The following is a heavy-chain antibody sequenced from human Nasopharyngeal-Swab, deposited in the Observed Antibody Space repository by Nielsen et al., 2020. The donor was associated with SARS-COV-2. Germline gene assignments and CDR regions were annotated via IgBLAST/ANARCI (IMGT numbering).Heavy chain of an antibody. CDR2: IYYNGRS. D-gene: IGHD3-3*01. J-gene: IGHJ3*01. CDR1: GGSTSSSIYY. V-gene: IGHV4-39*02. Sequence: GSLRLSCIVSGGSTSSSIYYWAWIRQPPGKGLEWIGSIYYNGRSYLNTSLKRRVTISVDTSKNHFSLSLDSVTAADTAHYFCARVPNFDFWRGYHSTFDVWGQGTKVAVSS. CDR3: ARVPNFDFWRGYHSTFDV.